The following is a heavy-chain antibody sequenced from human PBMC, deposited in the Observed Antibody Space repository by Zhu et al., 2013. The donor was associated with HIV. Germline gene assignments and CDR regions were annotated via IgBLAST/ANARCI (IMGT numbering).Heavy chain of an antibody. D-gene: IGHD2-21*02. CDR1: GYTFANYG. V-gene: IGHV1-18*01. Sequence: QVQLVQSGVEVKKPGASVKVSCKASGYTFANYGFSWLRQAPGQGLEWMGWINTYNGNTNYAQNLQDRVTMTTDTSTSTAYMELRSLRPDDTAVYYCARDPSYCGGDCYSVTFDLWGQGTLVTVSS. CDR2: INTYNGNT. J-gene: IGHJ3*01. CDR3: ARDPSYCGGDCYSVTFDL.